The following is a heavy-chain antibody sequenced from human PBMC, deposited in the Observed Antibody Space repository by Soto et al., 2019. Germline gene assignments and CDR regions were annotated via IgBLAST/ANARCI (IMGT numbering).Heavy chain of an antibody. CDR3: AGERSALPGARDAMDV. D-gene: IGHD3-10*01. CDR2: ISTSGGYK. J-gene: IGHJ6*02. V-gene: IGHV3-21*02. Sequence: EVRLVESGGGLVKPGGSLRVSCAGSGFNFNTYSMNWVRQAPGKGLEWVSFISTSGGYKYYADSVRGRFTFSRDNDKKSVYLEMNSQTADDAAVYYCAGERSALPGARDAMDVWGQGTTVTVSS. CDR1: GFNFNTYS.